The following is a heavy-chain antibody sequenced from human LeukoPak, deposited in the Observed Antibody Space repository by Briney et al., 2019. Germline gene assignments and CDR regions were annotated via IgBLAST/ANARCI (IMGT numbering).Heavy chain of an antibody. CDR2: ISYDASNI. D-gene: IGHD6-19*01. CDR3: ARVPYSSGLHFDY. J-gene: IGHJ4*02. CDR1: GFTLSSYA. V-gene: IGHV3-30*04. Sequence: GGSLRLSCAASGFTLSSYAMEWVRQAAGKGREGVAVISYDASNIYYAVSVKGRFTISRDNSKNTLYLQMNSLRAEDTAVYYCARVPYSSGLHFDYWGQGTLVTVSS.